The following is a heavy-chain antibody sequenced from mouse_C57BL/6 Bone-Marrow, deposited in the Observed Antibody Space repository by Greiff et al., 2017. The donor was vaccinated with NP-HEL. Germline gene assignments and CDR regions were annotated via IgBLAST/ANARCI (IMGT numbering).Heavy chain of an antibody. D-gene: IGHD1-1*01. CDR2: IDPANGNT. Sequence: VQLQQSVAELVRPGASVKLSCTASGFTFKNSYMHWVKQRPEQGLEWIGRIDPANGNTKYAPKFQGKATITADTSSNTAYLQLSSLTSEDTAIYYCAPHYTVVADWYFDDWGKGTTVTVSS. CDR1: GFTFKNSY. V-gene: IGHV14-3*01. CDR3: APHYTVVADWYFDD. J-gene: IGHJ1*03.